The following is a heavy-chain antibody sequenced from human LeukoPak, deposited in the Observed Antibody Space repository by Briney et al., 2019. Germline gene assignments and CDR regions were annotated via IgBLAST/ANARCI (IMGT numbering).Heavy chain of an antibody. J-gene: IGHJ4*02. CDR2: INPNSGGT. CDR1: GYTFTGYY. CDR3: ARSPFPEYYYDSSGYYAPNY. V-gene: IGHV1-2*02. Sequence: ASVKVSCKASGYTFTGYYMHWVRQAPGQGLEWMGWINPNSGGTNYAQKFQGRVTMTRDTSISTAYMELSRLRSDDTAVYYCARSPFPEYYYDSSGYYAPNYWGQGTLVTVSS. D-gene: IGHD3-22*01.